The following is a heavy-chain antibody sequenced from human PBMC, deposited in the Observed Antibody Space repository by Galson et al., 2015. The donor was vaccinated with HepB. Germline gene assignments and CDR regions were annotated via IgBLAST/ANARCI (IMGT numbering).Heavy chain of an antibody. V-gene: IGHV3-30*04. CDR2: ASYDEMYK. CDR1: GFTFTNYA. Sequence: SLRLSCAASGFTFTNYAMHWVRQAPGKGLEWVAVASYDEMYKYYTDSVRGRFTISRDNSKNTPYLQMNSLRTEDTAVYYCAREPRTRRYYYDSSTYGPVDYWGQGSLVTVSS. J-gene: IGHJ4*02. D-gene: IGHD3-22*01. CDR3: AREPRTRRYYYDSSTYGPVDY.